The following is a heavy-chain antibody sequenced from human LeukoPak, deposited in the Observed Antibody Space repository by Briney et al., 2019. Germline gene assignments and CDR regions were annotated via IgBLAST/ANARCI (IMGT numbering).Heavy chain of an antibody. D-gene: IGHD3-3*01. Sequence: ASVKVSCKASGYTFTGYYMHWVRQAPGQGLEWMGWINPNSGGTNYAQKFQGRVTMTRDTSISTAYMELSRLRSDETAVYYCASDYDFWSGPGDYWGQGTLVTVSS. J-gene: IGHJ4*02. V-gene: IGHV1-2*02. CDR1: GYTFTGYY. CDR2: INPNSGGT. CDR3: ASDYDFWSGPGDY.